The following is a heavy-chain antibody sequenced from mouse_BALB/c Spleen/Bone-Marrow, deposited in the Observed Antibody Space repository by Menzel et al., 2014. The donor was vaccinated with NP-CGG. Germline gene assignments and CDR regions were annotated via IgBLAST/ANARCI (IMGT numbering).Heavy chain of an antibody. J-gene: IGHJ4*01. V-gene: IGHV1S53*02. CDR1: GYTFTDRA. CDR3: VLYGSMDRSYAMDY. CDR2: ISPGNDNV. D-gene: IGHD1-1*01. Sequence: VKLMESDAELVKPGASVMISCKASGYTFTDRAIHWVKQKPEQGLAWIGYISPGNDNVKDNEKFKGKATLTADRSSNTAYMHLNNLTSEDSAVYFCVLYGSMDRSYAMDYGGQGTSVTVSS.